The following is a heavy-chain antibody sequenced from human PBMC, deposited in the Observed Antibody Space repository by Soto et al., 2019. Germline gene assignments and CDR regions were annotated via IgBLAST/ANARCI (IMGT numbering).Heavy chain of an antibody. J-gene: IGHJ6*02. Sequence: EVQLVESGGGLVQPGGSLRLSCAASGFTVSSNYMSWVRQAPGKGLEWVSVIYSGGSTYYADSVKGRFTISRHTSKNTLYLQMNSLRAEDTAVYYCARESGYYDSSGVSYYYGMDVWGQGTTVTVSS. V-gene: IGHV3-53*04. CDR2: IYSGGST. CDR1: GFTVSSNY. CDR3: ARESGYYDSSGVSYYYGMDV. D-gene: IGHD3-22*01.